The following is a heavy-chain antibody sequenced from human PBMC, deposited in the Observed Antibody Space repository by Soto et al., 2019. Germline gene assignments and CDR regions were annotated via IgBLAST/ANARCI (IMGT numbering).Heavy chain of an antibody. D-gene: IGHD2-2*01. CDR2: IKSKTDGGTT. J-gene: IGHJ6*02. CDR1: GFTFSNAW. V-gene: IGHV3-15*01. CDR3: TTVGGVPAARFYYCYYGMDV. Sequence: GGSLRLSCAASGFTFSNAWMSWVRQAPGKGLEWVGRIKSKTDGGTTDYAEPVKGRFTISRDDSKNTLYLQMNSLKTEDTAVYYCTTVGGVPAARFYYCYYGMDVWGQGTTVTVSS.